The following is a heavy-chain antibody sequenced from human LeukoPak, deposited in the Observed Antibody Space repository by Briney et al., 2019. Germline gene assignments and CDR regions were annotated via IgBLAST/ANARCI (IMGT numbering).Heavy chain of an antibody. CDR1: GGSISSGSYY. Sequence: PSQTLSLTCTVSGGSISSGSYYWSWIRQPAGKGLEWIGRIYTSGSTNYNPSLKSRVTISVDTSKNQFSLKLSSVPAVDTAVYYCARDQVVVVPAARHYYYYMDVWGKGTTVTVSS. D-gene: IGHD2-2*01. CDR2: IYTSGST. V-gene: IGHV4-61*02. J-gene: IGHJ6*03. CDR3: ARDQVVVVPAARHYYYYMDV.